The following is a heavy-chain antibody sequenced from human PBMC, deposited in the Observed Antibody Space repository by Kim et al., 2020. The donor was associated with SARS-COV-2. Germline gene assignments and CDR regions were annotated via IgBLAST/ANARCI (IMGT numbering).Heavy chain of an antibody. J-gene: IGHJ4*02. CDR3: ARRQYSSGWYYFDY. D-gene: IGHD6-19*01. CDR1: GFTLSGYW. Sequence: GGSLRLSCAASGFTLSGYWMHWVRQAPGKGLVCVSRINSDGRTTSYADSVKGRFTISRDNAKNTLYLQMNSLRAEDTAVYYCARRQYSSGWYYFDYWGQG. V-gene: IGHV3-74*01. CDR2: INSDGRTT.